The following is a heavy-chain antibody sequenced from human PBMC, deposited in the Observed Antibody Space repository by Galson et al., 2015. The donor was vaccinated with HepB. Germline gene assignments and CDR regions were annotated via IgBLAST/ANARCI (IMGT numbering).Heavy chain of an antibody. V-gene: IGHV4-31*03. CDR2: IHSSGNP. CDR3: ARRGTYYFDY. CDR1: GDSINTSSYF. Sequence: TLSLTCTVSGDSINTSSYFWSWIRQHPGKGLEWIGYIHSSGNPYYNPSLKSRITLSIDTSKNQFSLELSSVTAADTAVHFCARRGTYYFDYWGQGILVTASS. D-gene: IGHD1-1*01. J-gene: IGHJ4*02.